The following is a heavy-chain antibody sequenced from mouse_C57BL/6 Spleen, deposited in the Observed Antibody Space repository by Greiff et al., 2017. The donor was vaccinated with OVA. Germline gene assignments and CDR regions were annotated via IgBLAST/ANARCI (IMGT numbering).Heavy chain of an antibody. CDR2: IDPSDSYT. V-gene: IGHV1-69*01. D-gene: IGHD2-5*01. CDR3: ARWYYSNFDY. CDR1: GYTFTSYW. Sequence: VQLKQPGAELVMPGASVKLSCKASGYTFTSYWMHWVKQRPGQGLEWIGEIDPSDSYTNYNQKFKGKSTLTVDKSSSTAYMQLSSLTSEDSAVYYCARWYYSNFDYWGQGTTLTVSS. J-gene: IGHJ2*01.